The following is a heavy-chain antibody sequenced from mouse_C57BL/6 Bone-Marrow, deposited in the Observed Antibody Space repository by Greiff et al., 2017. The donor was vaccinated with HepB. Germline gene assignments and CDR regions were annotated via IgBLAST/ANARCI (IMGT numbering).Heavy chain of an antibody. J-gene: IGHJ4*01. CDR1: GFSLTSYG. CDR2: IWSGGST. V-gene: IGHV2-2*01. Sequence: QVQLKESGPGLVQPSQSLSITCTVSGFSLTSYGVHWVRQSPGKGLEWLGVIWSGGSTDYNAAFISRLSISKDNSKSQVFFKMNSLQADDTAIYYCARGGPPYAMDYWGQGTSVTVSS. CDR3: ARGGPPYAMDY.